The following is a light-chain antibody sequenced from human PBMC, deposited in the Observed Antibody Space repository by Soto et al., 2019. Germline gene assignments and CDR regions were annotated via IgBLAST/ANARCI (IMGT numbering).Light chain of an antibody. J-gene: IGKJ3*01. Sequence: DILLTQSPSSVSASVGDRATITCRASQGISSCLAWYQQQPGKAPTLLIYDASSLESGVPSRFSGSGSGTDFTLTISRLQPEDFAAYYCQQANSFPVTFGPGTKVDIK. CDR1: QGISSC. V-gene: IGKV1-12*01. CDR2: DAS. CDR3: QQANSFPVT.